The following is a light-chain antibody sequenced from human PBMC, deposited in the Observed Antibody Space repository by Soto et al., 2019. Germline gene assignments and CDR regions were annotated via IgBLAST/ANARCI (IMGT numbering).Light chain of an antibody. CDR3: QQYGSSLYT. CDR2: GAS. V-gene: IGKV3-20*01. Sequence: EIVLTQSPGTLSLSPGERATLSCRASQSVSSSYLAWYQQKPGQAPRLFIYGASSRATGIPDRFSGSGSGTDFTLTISRLEPEDFAVYYCQQYGSSLYTFGQGTKREIK. CDR1: QSVSSSY. J-gene: IGKJ2*01.